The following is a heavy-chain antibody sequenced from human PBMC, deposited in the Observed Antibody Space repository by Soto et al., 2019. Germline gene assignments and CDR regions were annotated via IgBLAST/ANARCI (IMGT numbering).Heavy chain of an antibody. D-gene: IGHD5-12*01. V-gene: IGHV4-31*03. J-gene: IGHJ4*02. CDR2: IYYTGNT. Sequence: KPSETLSLSCTVSAGSICSGGSIGICCHYWTWILQHPGKGLEWIGYIYYTGNTYYNPSLKSRVTISVDTSKNQFSLKLSSVTAADTAVYYCARLRDGYNHVNFDYCGPGTLVTFSS. CDR3: ARLRDGYNHVNFDY. CDR1: AGSICSGGSIGICCHY.